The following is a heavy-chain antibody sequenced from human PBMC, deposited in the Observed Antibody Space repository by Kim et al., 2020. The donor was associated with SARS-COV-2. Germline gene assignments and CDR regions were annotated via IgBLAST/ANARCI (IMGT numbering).Heavy chain of an antibody. V-gene: IGHV3-7*01. D-gene: IGHD3-9*01. CDR3: VREVKSDIYYDY. Sequence: YYADSVGGRFNVTRDNARNSLYLEMNSLRDDDTAFYYCVREVKSDIYYDYWGLGTLVTVSA. J-gene: IGHJ4*02.